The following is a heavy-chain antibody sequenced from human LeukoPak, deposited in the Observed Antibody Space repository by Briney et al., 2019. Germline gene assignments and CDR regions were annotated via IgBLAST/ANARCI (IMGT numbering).Heavy chain of an antibody. J-gene: IGHJ3*02. CDR2: IIPIFGTA. CDR1: GCTFSSYA. D-gene: IGHD3-3*01. V-gene: IGHV1-69*01. Sequence: ASEKVSCKASGCTFSSYAISWVRQAPGQGLEWTGGIIPIFGTANYAQKFQGRVTITADESTSTAYMELSSLSSEDTAVYYCASGGPHYDFWSGDAFDIRGQGTMVTVSS. CDR3: ASGGPHYDFWSGDAFDI.